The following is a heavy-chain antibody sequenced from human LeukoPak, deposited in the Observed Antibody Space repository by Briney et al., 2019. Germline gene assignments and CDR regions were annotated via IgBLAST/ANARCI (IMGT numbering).Heavy chain of an antibody. CDR1: GGSISSSSYY. CDR2: IYYSGST. J-gene: IGHJ4*02. D-gene: IGHD3-22*01. V-gene: IGHV4-39*07. CDR3: ARDSYRDYYDSSGYRILDY. Sequence: NPSETLSLTCTVSGGSISSSSYYWGWIRQPPGKGLEWIGSIYYSGSTYYNPSLKSRVTISVDTSKNQFSLKLSSVTAADTAVYYCARDSYRDYYDSSGYRILDYWGQGTLVTVSS.